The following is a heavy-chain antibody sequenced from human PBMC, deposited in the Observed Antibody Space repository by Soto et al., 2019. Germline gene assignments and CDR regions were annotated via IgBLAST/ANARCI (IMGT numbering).Heavy chain of an antibody. Sequence: GASVKVSCKASGGTFSSYAISWVRQAPGQGLEWMGGIIPIFGTANYAQKFQGRVTITADESTSTAYMELSSLRSEDTAVYYCARDKPNSXGWYDMGTDYYYYGMDVWGQGTTVTVSS. D-gene: IGHD6-19*01. J-gene: IGHJ6*02. CDR2: IIPIFGTA. CDR1: GGTFSSYA. V-gene: IGHV1-69*13. CDR3: ARDKPNSXGWYDMGTDYYYYGMDV.